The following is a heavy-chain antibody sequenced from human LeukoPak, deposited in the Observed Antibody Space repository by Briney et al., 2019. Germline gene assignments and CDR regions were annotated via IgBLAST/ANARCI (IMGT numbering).Heavy chain of an antibody. V-gene: IGHV2-5*01. CDR3: ARRRFLGNYDFFDF. Sequence: SGPTLVNPTQTLTLTCTFSGFSLSTSGVGVGWIRQPPGKALEWLALIYWNDDKRYSPSLKSRLTITKDTSKNQVVLTMTNMDPVDTATFYCARRRFLGNYDFFDFWGQGTLVTVSS. D-gene: IGHD3-3*01. CDR2: IYWNDDK. CDR1: GFSLSTSGVG. J-gene: IGHJ4*02.